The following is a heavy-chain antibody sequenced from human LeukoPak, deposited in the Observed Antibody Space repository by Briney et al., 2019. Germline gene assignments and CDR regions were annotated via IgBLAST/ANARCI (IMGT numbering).Heavy chain of an antibody. D-gene: IGHD3-22*01. J-gene: IGHJ5*02. V-gene: IGHV1-46*01. CDR2: INPSSGSI. CDR1: GDTFSSYY. Sequence: ASVKVSCKASGDTFSSYYMHWVRQAPGQGLEWMGIINPSSGSISYAQKFQGRVTMTRDTSISTAYMELSRLRSDDTAVYYCARDYDSRSYNWFDPWGQGTLVTVSS. CDR3: ARDYDSRSYNWFDP.